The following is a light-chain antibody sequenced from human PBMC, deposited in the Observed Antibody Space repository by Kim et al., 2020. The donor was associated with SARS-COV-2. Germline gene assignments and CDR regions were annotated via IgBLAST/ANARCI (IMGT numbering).Light chain of an antibody. V-gene: IGKV1-17*01. CDR3: LQHNSYPIT. CDR2: AAS. CDR1: EGIDKD. J-gene: IGKJ4*02. Sequence: ASVGDRVTITCRASEGIDKDLAWYQQKPGSAPKRLIYAASTLQSGVPSRFSGSGSWTEFTLTISSMQAEDFATYYCLQHNSYPITFGGGTKVEIE.